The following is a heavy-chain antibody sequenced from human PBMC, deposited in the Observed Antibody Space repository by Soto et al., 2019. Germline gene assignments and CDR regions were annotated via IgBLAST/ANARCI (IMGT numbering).Heavy chain of an antibody. CDR1: GVSVSSDIYY. CDR2: IYYSGNT. J-gene: IGHJ6*02. D-gene: IGHD2-2*01. CDR3: ARYPVVVVPAANYGLDV. Sequence: PSETLSLTCSVPGVSVSSDIYYWSWIRHHPGKGLEWIGYIYYSGNTYYNPSLGGRVTISLDTSKNHFSLRLRSVTPADTAVYYCARYPVVVVPAANYGLDVWGQGTTVTVSS. V-gene: IGHV4-31*02.